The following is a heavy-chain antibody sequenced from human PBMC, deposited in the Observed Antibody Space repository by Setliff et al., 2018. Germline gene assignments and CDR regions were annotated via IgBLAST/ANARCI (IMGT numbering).Heavy chain of an antibody. D-gene: IGHD6-25*01. CDR1: GGSISSISYY. Sequence: PSETLSLTCTVPGGSISSISYYWGWIRQPPGKGLEWIGTVYDSGTTYYNPSLKSRVTMSLDTSKNQFSLKLRSVTAADTAVYYCARDNRGYASAFDIWGQGTMVTVSS. J-gene: IGHJ3*02. CDR2: VYDSGTT. CDR3: ARDNRGYASAFDI. V-gene: IGHV4-39*07.